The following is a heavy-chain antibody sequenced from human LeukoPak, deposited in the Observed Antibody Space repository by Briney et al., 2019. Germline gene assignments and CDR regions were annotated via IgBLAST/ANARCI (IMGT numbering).Heavy chain of an antibody. D-gene: IGHD3-3*01. CDR1: GFTFSSYA. V-gene: IGHV3-30*04. Sequence: GGSLILSCAASGFTFSSYAMHWVRQAPGKGLEGVAVISYDGSNKYYADSVKGRFTISRDNSKNTLYLQMNSLRAEDTAVYYRASLSLRFLEWLFSSDAFDIWGQGTMVTVSS. CDR2: ISYDGSNK. CDR3: ASLSLRFLEWLFSSDAFDI. J-gene: IGHJ3*02.